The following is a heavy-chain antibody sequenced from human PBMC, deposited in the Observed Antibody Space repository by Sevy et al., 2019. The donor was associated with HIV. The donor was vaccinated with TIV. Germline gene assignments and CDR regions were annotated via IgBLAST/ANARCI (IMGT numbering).Heavy chain of an antibody. D-gene: IGHD5-18*01. CDR2: IHCDDTT. CDR1: GFTVNSNY. V-gene: IGHV3-66*01. J-gene: IGHJ4*02. Sequence: GGSLRLSCAASGFTVNSNYMTWIRQAPGKGLEGVSVIHCDDTTYHADSVKDRFPISRDNFKNTLYLHMSSLRAEDTAVYYCARGKSGYGYALNYWGQGTLVTVSS. CDR3: ARGKSGYGYALNY.